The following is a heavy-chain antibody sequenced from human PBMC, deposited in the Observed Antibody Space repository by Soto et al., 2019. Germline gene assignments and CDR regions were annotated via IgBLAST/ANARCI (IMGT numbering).Heavy chain of an antibody. J-gene: IGHJ4*02. V-gene: IGHV3-23*01. CDR2: ISTAVGAT. CDR1: GFTFSNHA. Sequence: EVQLLESGGGLVQPGGSLRLSCAVSGFTFSNHAMSWVRQASGKGLEWVSAISTAVGATYYADSVKGRFTISRDDSNNTLFLQMNSLRAEDTAVYYCAKDRTAAARNFDYWGQGTLVTVSS. D-gene: IGHD6-13*01. CDR3: AKDRTAAARNFDY.